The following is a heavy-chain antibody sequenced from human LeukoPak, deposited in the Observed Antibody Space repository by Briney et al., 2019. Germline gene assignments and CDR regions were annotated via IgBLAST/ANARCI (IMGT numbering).Heavy chain of an antibody. Sequence: GGSLRLSRAASGFTYSSYSMNWVRQAPGKGLEWVSSISSSSSYIYYADSVKGRFTISRDNAKNSLYLQMNSLRAEDTAVYYCASYYDSSGYYENIPDYYYGMDVWGQGTTVTVSS. V-gene: IGHV3-21*01. J-gene: IGHJ6*02. D-gene: IGHD3-22*01. CDR3: ASYYDSSGYYENIPDYYYGMDV. CDR2: ISSSSSYI. CDR1: GFTYSSYS.